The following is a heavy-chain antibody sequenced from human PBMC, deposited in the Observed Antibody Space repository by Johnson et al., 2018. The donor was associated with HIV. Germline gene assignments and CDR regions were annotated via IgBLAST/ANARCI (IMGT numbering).Heavy chain of an antibody. CDR2: ISGSGGST. D-gene: IGHD1-26*01. Sequence: LEWVSAISGSGGSTYYADSVKGRFTISRDNSKNTLYLQMNSLRAGDTAVYYWKYSGSPAHRDAFDIWGQGTMVTVSS. V-gene: IGHV3-23*01. J-gene: IGHJ3*02. CDR3: KYSGSPAHRDAFDI.